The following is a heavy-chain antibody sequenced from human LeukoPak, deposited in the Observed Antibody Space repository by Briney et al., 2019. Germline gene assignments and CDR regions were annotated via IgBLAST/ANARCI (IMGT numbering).Heavy chain of an antibody. J-gene: IGHJ6*04. CDR2: ISSSSNAI. Sequence: GGSLRLSCAASGFTFNSYAFNWVRQAPGKGLEWVSYISSSSNAIYSTDSVKGRFTISRDNARNLPSLQMNSLRAEDTAVYYCAELGITMIGGVWGKGTTVTISS. CDR1: GFTFNSYA. D-gene: IGHD3-10*02. CDR3: AELGITMIGGV. V-gene: IGHV3-48*01.